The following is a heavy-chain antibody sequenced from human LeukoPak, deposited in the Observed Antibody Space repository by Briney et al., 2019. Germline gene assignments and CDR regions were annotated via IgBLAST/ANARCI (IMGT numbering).Heavy chain of an antibody. V-gene: IGHV3-21*01. J-gene: IGHJ6*02. Sequence: PGGSLRLSCAASGFTFSSYSMNWVRQTPGKGLEWVLSISSSSSYIYYADSVKGRFTISRDNAKNSLYLQMNSLRAEDTAVYYCARDWYGGNSVYYYGMDVWGQGTTVTVSS. CDR3: ARDWYGGNSVYYYGMDV. D-gene: IGHD2-21*02. CDR1: GFTFSSYS. CDR2: ISSSSSYI.